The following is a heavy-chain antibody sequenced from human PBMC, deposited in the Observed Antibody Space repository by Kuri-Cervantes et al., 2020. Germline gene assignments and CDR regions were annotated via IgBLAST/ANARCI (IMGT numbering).Heavy chain of an antibody. CDR3: AKVAGGSSSSASLQDY. D-gene: IGHD6-6*01. V-gene: IGHV3-30*18. Sequence: GESLKISCAASGFTFSSYGMHWVRQAPGKGLEWVAVISYDGGNKYYADSVKGRFTISRDNSKNTLYLQMNSLRAEDTAVYYCAKVAGGSSSSASLQDYWGQGTLVTVSS. CDR2: ISYDGGNK. J-gene: IGHJ4*02. CDR1: GFTFSSYG.